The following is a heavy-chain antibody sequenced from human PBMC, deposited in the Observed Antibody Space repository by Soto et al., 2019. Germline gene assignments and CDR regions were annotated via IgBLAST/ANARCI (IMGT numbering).Heavy chain of an antibody. CDR2: ISGSGDTT. CDR1: RFTFRSYA. V-gene: IGHV3-23*01. CDR3: SKWHRTGWHQAFHY. D-gene: IGHD6-19*01. Sequence: EVQLLESGGDLVQPGGSLRLSCAASRFTFRSYALSWVRQAPGEGLEWVSAISGSGDTTFYADSVKGRFTISRDNSKNTLFLQLNSLRAEDTAVYYCSKWHRTGWHQAFHYWCLGTLVTVSS. J-gene: IGHJ4*02.